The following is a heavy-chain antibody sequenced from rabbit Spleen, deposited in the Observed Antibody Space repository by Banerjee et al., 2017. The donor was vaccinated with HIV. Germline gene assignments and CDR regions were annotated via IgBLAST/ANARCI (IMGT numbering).Heavy chain of an antibody. D-gene: IGHD2-1*01. CDR3: ARGSATMTMVITGYYLSL. J-gene: IGHJ4*01. CDR2: IAGSSSGFT. V-gene: IGHV1S40*01. Sequence: QSLEESGGDLVKPGASLTLTCTASGFSFSTSDYMCWVRQAPGKGLEWISCIAGSSSGFTYSATWAKGRFTCSKTSSTTVTLQMTSLTVADTATYFCARGSATMTMVITGYYLSLWGPGTLVTVS. CDR1: GFSFSTSDY.